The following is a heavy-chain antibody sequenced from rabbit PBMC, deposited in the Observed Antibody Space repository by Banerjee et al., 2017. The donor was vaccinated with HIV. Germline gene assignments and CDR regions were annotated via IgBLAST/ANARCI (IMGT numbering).Heavy chain of an antibody. V-gene: IGHV1S45*01. CDR1: GFDFSSNA. CDR3: ARRGSDWGDDL. J-gene: IGHJ4*01. D-gene: IGHD4-1*01. CDR2: IGTGSGST. Sequence: QEQLEESGGGLVKPGASLTLTCTASGFDFSSNAMCWVRQAPGKGLEWIGCIGTGSGSTYYASWAKGPFTISKTSSTTVTLQMTSLTAADTATYFCARRGSDWGDDLWGPGTLVTVS.